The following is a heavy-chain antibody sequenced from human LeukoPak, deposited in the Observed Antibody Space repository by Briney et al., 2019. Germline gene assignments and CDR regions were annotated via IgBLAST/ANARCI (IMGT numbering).Heavy chain of an antibody. J-gene: IGHJ3*02. CDR1: GFTFSSYS. Sequence: PGGSLRLSCAASGFTFSSYSMNWVRQAPGKGLEWVSSISSSSSYIYYADSVKGRFTISRDNAKNSLYLQMNSLRAEDAALYYCARDGVRGYYAFDIWGQGTMVTVSS. V-gene: IGHV3-21*04. D-gene: IGHD6-25*01. CDR3: ARDGVRGYYAFDI. CDR2: ISSSSSYI.